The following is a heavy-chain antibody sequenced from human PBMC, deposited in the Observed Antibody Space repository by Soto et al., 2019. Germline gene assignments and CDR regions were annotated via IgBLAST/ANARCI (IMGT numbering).Heavy chain of an antibody. CDR3: ARDLLGYCSSTSDCGHYYYGMDV. Sequence: PGGSLRLSCAASGFTFSSYSMNWVRQAPGKGLEWVSSISSSSSYIYYADSVKGRFTISRDNAKNSLYLQMNSLRAEDTAVYYCARDLLGYCSSTSDCGHYYYGMDVWGQGTTVTVSS. CDR2: ISSSSSYI. CDR1: GFTFSSYS. D-gene: IGHD2-2*01. V-gene: IGHV3-21*01. J-gene: IGHJ6*02.